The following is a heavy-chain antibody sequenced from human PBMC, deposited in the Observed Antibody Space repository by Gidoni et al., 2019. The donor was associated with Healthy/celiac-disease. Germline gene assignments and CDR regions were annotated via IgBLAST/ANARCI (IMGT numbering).Heavy chain of an antibody. Sequence: HVQLQQSGPGLTKPSQTLSLTCSISGASVSSNSPAWNWIRQSPSRGLEWLGRTYYRSKWYNDYAVSVESRITINPDTSKNQFSLQLNSVTPEDTAVYYCARAVGAGVQWLGGAGGDHGTNWFDPWGQGTLVTVSS. V-gene: IGHV6-1*01. J-gene: IGHJ5*02. CDR3: ARAVGAGVQWLGGAGGDHGTNWFDP. CDR2: TYYRSKWYN. D-gene: IGHD6-19*01. CDR1: GASVSSNSPA.